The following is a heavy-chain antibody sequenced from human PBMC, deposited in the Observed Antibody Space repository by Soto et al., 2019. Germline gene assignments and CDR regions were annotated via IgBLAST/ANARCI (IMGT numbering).Heavy chain of an antibody. CDR1: GYTFTGYY. Sequence: ASVKVSCKASGYTFTGYYMHWVRQAPGQGLEWMGWINPNSGGTNYAQKFQGRVTMTRDTSISTAYMELSRLRSDDTAVYYCARGHYDSSGYYDNWFGPWGRGTLVTVSS. CDR2: INPNSGGT. D-gene: IGHD3-22*01. V-gene: IGHV1-2*02. CDR3: ARGHYDSSGYYDNWFGP. J-gene: IGHJ5*02.